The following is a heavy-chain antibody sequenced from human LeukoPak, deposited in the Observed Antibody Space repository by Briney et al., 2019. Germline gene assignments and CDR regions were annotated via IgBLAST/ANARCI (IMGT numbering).Heavy chain of an antibody. CDR2: IYYSGST. Sequence: SETLSLTCTVSGGSISSYCWSWIRQPPGKGLEWIGYIYYSGSTNYNPSLKSRVTISVDTSKNQFSLKLSSVTAADTAVYYCAREAVDTAMIYDYWGQGTLVTVSS. V-gene: IGHV4-59*01. D-gene: IGHD5-18*01. CDR3: AREAVDTAMIYDY. J-gene: IGHJ4*02. CDR1: GGSISSYC.